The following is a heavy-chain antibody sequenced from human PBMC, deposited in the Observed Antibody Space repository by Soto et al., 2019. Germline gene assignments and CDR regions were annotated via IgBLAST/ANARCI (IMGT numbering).Heavy chain of an antibody. V-gene: IGHV3-48*04. CDR1: GFTFSSYG. CDR2: ISSSGSTI. Sequence: GGSLRLSCAASGFTFSSYGMHWVRQAPGKGLEWVSYISSSGSTIYYADSVKGRFTISRDNAKNSLYLQMNSLRAEDTAVYYCARDGYYYDSSGFNWFDPWGQGTLVTVSS. CDR3: ARDGYYYDSSGFNWFDP. J-gene: IGHJ5*02. D-gene: IGHD3-22*01.